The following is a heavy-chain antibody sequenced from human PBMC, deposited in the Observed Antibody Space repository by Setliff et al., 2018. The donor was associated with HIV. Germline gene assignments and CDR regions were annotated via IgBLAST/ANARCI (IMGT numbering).Heavy chain of an antibody. D-gene: IGHD3-9*01. V-gene: IGHV5-51*01. J-gene: IGHJ4*02. CDR2: IYPGDSDT. CDR3: ARQTSRYITLSPPDY. Sequence: GESLKISCKGSGYGFSNYWLAWVRQTPGKGLEWMGIIYPGDSDTSYSPSFQGQVTFSADKSINTAYLQWGSLKASDTGIYFCARQTSRYITLSPPDYWGQGPLVTVSS. CDR1: GYGFSNYW.